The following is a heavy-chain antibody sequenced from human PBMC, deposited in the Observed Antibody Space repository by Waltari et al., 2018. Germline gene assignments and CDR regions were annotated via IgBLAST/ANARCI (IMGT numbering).Heavy chain of an antibody. D-gene: IGHD6-6*01. CDR1: GFSISGYW. J-gene: IGHJ4*02. CDR3: ARDGLGSSHDY. Sequence: EVQLVESGGGLIQPGGSLRLSCAASGFSISGYWMHWVRLPPGKGLVWVSRIHGDGGSTRYVDSVRGRFTVSRDNAKTTVYLQMNSLRADDTGVYFCARDGLGSSHDYWGQGTLVTVSS. CDR2: IHGDGGST. V-gene: IGHV3-74*01.